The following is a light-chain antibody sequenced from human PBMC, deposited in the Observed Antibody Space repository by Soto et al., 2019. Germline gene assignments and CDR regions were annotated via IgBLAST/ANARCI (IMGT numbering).Light chain of an antibody. V-gene: IGLV2-23*02. CDR2: EVN. J-gene: IGLJ1*01. CDR3: CSYAGSNTFV. Sequence: QSVLTQPASVSGSPGQSITISCTGSSSDLGTFNLVSWYQQHPGKAPQLLIYEVNGRPSGVSNRFSGSKSGTTASLTISGLQTDDEADYFCCSYAGSNTFVFGGGTKVTVL. CDR1: SSDLGTFNL.